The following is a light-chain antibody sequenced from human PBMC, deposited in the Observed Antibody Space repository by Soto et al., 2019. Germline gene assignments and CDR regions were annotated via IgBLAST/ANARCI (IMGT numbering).Light chain of an antibody. V-gene: IGKV1-5*01. Sequence: GDHVHSPWRASQSFTSWLAWYQQKPGKAPKLLIYDASSLESGVPSRFSGTGSGTEFTLTISSLQPDDFATYYCQQYNSYPWTFGQGTKVDIK. CDR2: DAS. CDR3: QQYNSYPWT. J-gene: IGKJ1*01. CDR1: QSFTSW.